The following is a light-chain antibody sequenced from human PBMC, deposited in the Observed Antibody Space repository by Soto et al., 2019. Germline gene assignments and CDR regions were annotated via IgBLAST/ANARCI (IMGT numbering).Light chain of an antibody. CDR1: QSIXSY. V-gene: IGKV3-11*01. CDR3: QQRSNWPSST. J-gene: IGKJ5*01. Sequence: IALTKSPATLSLSPGERATLSCRASQSIXSYFAWYQRKPGQAPRILISDQSNRATAIPARFIGSGSGKDFTLNISSLEPEYFQGYYCQQRSNWPSSTFGQGTRLEIK. CDR2: DQS.